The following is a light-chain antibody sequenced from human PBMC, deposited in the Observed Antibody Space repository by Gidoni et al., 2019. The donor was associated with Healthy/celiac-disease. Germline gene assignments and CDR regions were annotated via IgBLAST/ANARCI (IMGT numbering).Light chain of an antibody. V-gene: IGKV3-20*01. CDR1: QSVSSIY. Sequence: EIVLTQSPGTLSLSPGERATLSCRASQSVSSIYLALYQQKPGQAPRLLIYGASSRATGIPDRFSGSGSGTDFTLTISRLEPEDFAVYYCQQYGSSPHTFGQGTKLEIK. CDR2: GAS. CDR3: QQYGSSPHT. J-gene: IGKJ2*01.